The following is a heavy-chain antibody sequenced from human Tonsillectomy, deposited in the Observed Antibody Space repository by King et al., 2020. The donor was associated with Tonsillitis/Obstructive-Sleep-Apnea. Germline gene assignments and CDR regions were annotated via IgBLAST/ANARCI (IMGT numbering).Heavy chain of an antibody. CDR2: IYHSGNT. CDR3: ARTLGVVSSPYFDN. J-gene: IGHJ4*02. D-gene: IGHD3-3*01. CDR1: GDSISNSYL. V-gene: IGHV4-4*02. Sequence: QLQESGPGLVKPSGTLSLTCAVSGDSISNSYLWSWVRQPPGKGLEWIGEIYHSGNTNYNPSLKSRVTMSVDKSKNQFSLKLSSVTAADTAVYYCARTLGVVSSPYFDNWGQGALAT.